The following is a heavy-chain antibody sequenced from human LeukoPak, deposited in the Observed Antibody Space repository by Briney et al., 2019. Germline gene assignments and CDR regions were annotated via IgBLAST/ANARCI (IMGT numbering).Heavy chain of an antibody. CDR3: ARGGRQQLTPYYFDY. CDR1: GGSFSGYY. Sequence: SETLSLTCAVYGGSFSGYYWSWIRQPPAKGLEWVGEINHSGSTNYNPSLKSRVTISVDTSKNPFSLKPSSVTAADTAVYYCARGGRQQLTPYYFDYWGQGTLVTVSS. J-gene: IGHJ4*02. V-gene: IGHV4-34*01. D-gene: IGHD6-13*01. CDR2: INHSGST.